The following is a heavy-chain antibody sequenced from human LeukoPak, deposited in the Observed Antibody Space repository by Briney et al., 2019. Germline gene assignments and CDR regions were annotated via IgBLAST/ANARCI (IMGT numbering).Heavy chain of an antibody. Sequence: GGSLRLSCVVSGFPFSNNPMNWVRQAPGKGLEWVSYISTAITTTYYAESVKGRFTISRDNAKGSLYLQMNSLRVEDTAVYYCARDGGKGYEIDYWGQGTLVTVSS. D-gene: IGHD2-2*01. V-gene: IGHV3-48*01. CDR1: GFPFSNNP. CDR3: ARDGGKGYEIDY. CDR2: ISTAITTT. J-gene: IGHJ4*02.